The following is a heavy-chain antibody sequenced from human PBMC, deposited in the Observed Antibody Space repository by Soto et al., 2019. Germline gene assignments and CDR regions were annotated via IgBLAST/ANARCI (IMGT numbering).Heavy chain of an antibody. D-gene: IGHD3-3*01. CDR2: VYYSGST. CDR3: GRLEGRATISYYFDY. CDR1: GGSVSSSSYY. Sequence: SETLSLTCTVSGGSVSSSSYYWGWVRQPPGKGLEWIGSVYYSGSTYYNPSLESRVTISVDKSKNQFSLKLMSLSAAVTAVYFFGRLEGRATISYYFDYWGQGALVTVSS. V-gene: IGHV4-39*01. J-gene: IGHJ4*02.